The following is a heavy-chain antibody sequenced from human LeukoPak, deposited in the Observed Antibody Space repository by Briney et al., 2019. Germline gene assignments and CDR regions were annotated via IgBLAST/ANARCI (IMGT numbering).Heavy chain of an antibody. Sequence: ASVKVSCKVSVYTLTELSMHWVRQAPGKGLDWMGGFDPEDGETIYAQKFQGRVTMTEDTSTDTAYMELSSLRSEDTAVYYCATWWLRLGNWFDPWGQGTLVTVSS. CDR2: FDPEDGET. CDR1: VYTLTELS. CDR3: ATWWLRLGNWFDP. D-gene: IGHD5-12*01. V-gene: IGHV1-24*01. J-gene: IGHJ5*02.